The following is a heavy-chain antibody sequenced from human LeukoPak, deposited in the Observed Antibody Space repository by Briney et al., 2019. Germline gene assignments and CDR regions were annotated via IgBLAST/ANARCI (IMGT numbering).Heavy chain of an antibody. D-gene: IGHD3-10*01. J-gene: IGHJ4*02. CDR1: GYTFTGYY. CDR3: ARDIGFGELSWDY. Sequence: ASVKVSCKASGYTFTGYYMHWARQAPGRGPEWMGWINPNDGGTKYAQKFQGRVTMTRDTSISTAYMELSSLRSDDTAVYYCARDIGFGELSWDYWGQGTLVTVTS. V-gene: IGHV1-2*02. CDR2: INPNDGGT.